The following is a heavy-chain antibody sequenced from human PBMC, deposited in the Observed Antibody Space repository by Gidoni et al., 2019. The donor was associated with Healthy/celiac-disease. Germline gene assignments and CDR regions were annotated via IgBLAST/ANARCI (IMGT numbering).Heavy chain of an antibody. J-gene: IGHJ4*02. Sequence: EVQLVESGGGLVKPGGSLRLSCAASGFTFSNAWMNWVRQAPGKGLEWVGRIKSKTDGGTTDYDATVKGRFTISRDDAKNTLYLQMNSLKTEDTAVYYCTTDGFGWSPLDHWGQGTLVTVSS. V-gene: IGHV3-15*07. CDR3: TTDGFGWSPLDH. CDR1: GFTFSNAW. CDR2: IKSKTDGGTT. D-gene: IGHD6-19*01.